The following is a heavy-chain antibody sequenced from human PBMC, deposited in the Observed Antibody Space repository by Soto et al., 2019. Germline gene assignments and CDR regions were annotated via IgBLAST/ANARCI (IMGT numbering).Heavy chain of an antibody. D-gene: IGHD5-18*01. CDR2: MNPNSGNT. CDR3: ARDGWIQLLYNWFDP. CDR1: GYTFTSYD. J-gene: IGHJ5*02. V-gene: IGHV1-8*01. Sequence: QVQLVQSGAEVKKPGASVKVSCKASGYTFTSYDINWVRQATGQGLEWMGWMNPNSGNTGYAQKFQGRVTMXXNXSXTTAYMELSSLRSEDTAVYYCARDGWIQLLYNWFDPWGQGTLVTVSS.